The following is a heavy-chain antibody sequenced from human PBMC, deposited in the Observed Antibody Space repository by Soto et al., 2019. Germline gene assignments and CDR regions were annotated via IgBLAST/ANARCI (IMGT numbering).Heavy chain of an antibody. CDR2: IVVGSGNT. CDR3: AAARNYYDSSGYDY. J-gene: IGHJ4*02. V-gene: IGHV1-58*01. D-gene: IGHD3-22*01. Sequence: SVKVSCKASGFTFTSSAVQWVRQARGQRLEWIGWIVVGSGNTNYAQKFQERVTITRDMSTSTAYMELSSLRSEDTAVYYCAAARNYYDSSGYDYWGQGTLVTVSS. CDR1: GFTFTSSA.